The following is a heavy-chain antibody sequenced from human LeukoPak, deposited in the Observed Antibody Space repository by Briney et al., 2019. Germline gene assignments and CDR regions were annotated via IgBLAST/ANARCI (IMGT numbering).Heavy chain of an antibody. D-gene: IGHD1-26*01. CDR3: ARSSAPLQVGDFDY. J-gene: IGHJ4*02. CDR1: GFTVSSNY. CDR2: IYSGGST. Sequence: PGGSLRLSCAASGFTVSSNYMSWVRQAPGKGLEWVSVIYSGGSTYYADSVKGRLTISRDNSKNTLYLQMNSLRAEDTAVYYCARSSAPLQVGDFDYWGQGTLATVSS. V-gene: IGHV3-66*01.